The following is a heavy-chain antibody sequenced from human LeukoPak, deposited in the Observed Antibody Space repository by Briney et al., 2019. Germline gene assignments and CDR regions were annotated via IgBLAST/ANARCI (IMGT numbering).Heavy chain of an antibody. CDR1: GGTFISYA. CDR3: ARDYYDSSGYYHAHDY. J-gene: IGHJ4*02. CDR2: IIPIFGTA. Sequence: SVKVSCKASGGTFISYAISWVRQAPGQGLEWMGRIIPIFGTANYAQKFQGRVTITTDESTSTAYMELSSLRSEDTAVYYCARDYYDSSGYYHAHDYWGQGTLVTVSS. V-gene: IGHV1-69*05. D-gene: IGHD3-22*01.